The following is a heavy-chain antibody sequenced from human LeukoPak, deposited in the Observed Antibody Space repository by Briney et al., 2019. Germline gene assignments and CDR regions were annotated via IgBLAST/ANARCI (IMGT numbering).Heavy chain of an antibody. CDR3: ARRRSSWHNWFDP. D-gene: IGHD6-13*01. CDR1: GGTFNSYA. Sequence: SVKVSCKASGGTFNSYAISWVRQAPGQGLEWMGGIIPIFGTANYAQKFQGRVTITADESTSTAYMELSSLRSEDTAVYYCARRRSSWHNWFDPWGQGTLVTVSS. CDR2: IIPIFGTA. V-gene: IGHV1-69*13. J-gene: IGHJ5*02.